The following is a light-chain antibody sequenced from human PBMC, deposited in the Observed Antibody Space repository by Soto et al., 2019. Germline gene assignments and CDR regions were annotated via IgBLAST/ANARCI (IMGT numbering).Light chain of an antibody. CDR1: SSDVGGYNY. CDR2: EVS. V-gene: IGLV2-14*01. Sequence: QSVLTQPASVSGSPGQSITISCTGTSSDVGGYNYVSWSQQHPGKAPKIMIYEVSNRPSGVSNRFSGSKSGHTDSLTIPRLQAQDEADYYCSSYTSSSTPDVFGTRTNVTVL. CDR3: SSYTSSSTPDV. J-gene: IGLJ1*01.